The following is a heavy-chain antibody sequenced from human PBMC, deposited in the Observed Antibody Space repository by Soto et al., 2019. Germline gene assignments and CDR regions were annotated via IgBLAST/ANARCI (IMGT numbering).Heavy chain of an antibody. Sequence: GGSLRLSCAASGFTFDDYAMHWVRQAPGKGLEWVSGISWNSGSIGYADSVEGRFTISRDNAKNSLSLVMNSLRAEDTALYYCAKAPTGRGDYLDSWGQGTLVTVSS. D-gene: IGHD2-15*01. V-gene: IGHV3-9*01. CDR3: AKAPTGRGDYLDS. CDR1: GFTFDDYA. J-gene: IGHJ4*02. CDR2: ISWNSGSI.